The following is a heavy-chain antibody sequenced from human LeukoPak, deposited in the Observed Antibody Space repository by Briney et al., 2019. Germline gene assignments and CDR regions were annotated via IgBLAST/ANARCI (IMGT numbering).Heavy chain of an antibody. J-gene: IGHJ4*02. D-gene: IGHD5-24*01. CDR1: GFTFSSYW. CDR2: INSDGSST. V-gene: IGHV3-74*01. CDR3: ARDFVHGYNYSWPSN. Sequence: GGSLRLSCAASGFTFSSYWMHWVRQAPGKGLVWVSRINSDGSSTSYADSVKGRFTISRDNAKNTLYLQMNSLRAEDTAVYYCARDFVHGYNYSWPSNWGQGTLVTVSS.